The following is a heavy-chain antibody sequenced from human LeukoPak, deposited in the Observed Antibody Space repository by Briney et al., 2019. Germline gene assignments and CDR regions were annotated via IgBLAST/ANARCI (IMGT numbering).Heavy chain of an antibody. CDR2: ISSSSSYI. Sequence: PGGSLRLSCAVSGFTFSSYSMNWVRQAPGKGLEWVSSISSSSSYICYADPVKGRFTISRDNAKNSLYLQMNSLRAEDTAVYYCARVPGSGITNNHIDYWGQGTLVTVSS. J-gene: IGHJ4*02. CDR3: ARVPGSGITNNHIDY. V-gene: IGHV3-21*01. D-gene: IGHD1-7*01. CDR1: GFTFSSYS.